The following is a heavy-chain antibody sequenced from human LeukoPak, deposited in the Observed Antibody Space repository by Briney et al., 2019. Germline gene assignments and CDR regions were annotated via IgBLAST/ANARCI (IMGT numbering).Heavy chain of an antibody. Sequence: PGRSLRLSCAASGFTFSSYGMHWVRQAPGKGLEWVAVISYDGSNKYYADSVKGRFTISRDNSKNTLYLQVNSLRAEDTAVYYCAKNYYDSSGYYYPYYFDYWGQGTLVTVSS. CDR2: ISYDGSNK. CDR1: GFTFSSYG. V-gene: IGHV3-30*18. CDR3: AKNYYDSSGYYYPYYFDY. J-gene: IGHJ4*02. D-gene: IGHD3-22*01.